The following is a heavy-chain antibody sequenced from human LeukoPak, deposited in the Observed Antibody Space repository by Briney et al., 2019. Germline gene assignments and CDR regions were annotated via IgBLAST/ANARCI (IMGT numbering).Heavy chain of an antibody. V-gene: IGHV4-38-2*02. J-gene: IGHJ5*02. D-gene: IGHD5-12*01. CDR2: IYYSGST. CDR3: ARRGGYDDYNWFDP. CDR1: GYSISSGYY. Sequence: PSETLSLTCTVSGYSISSGYYWGWIRQPPGKGLEWIGSIYYSGSTYYNPSLKSRVTISVDTSKNQFSLKLSSVTAAGTAVYYCARRGGYDDYNWFDPWGQGTLVTVSS.